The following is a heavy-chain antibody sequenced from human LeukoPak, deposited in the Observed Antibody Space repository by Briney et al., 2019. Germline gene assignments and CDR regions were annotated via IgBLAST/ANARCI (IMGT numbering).Heavy chain of an antibody. J-gene: IGHJ3*02. V-gene: IGHV1-18*01. CDR2: ISAYNGDT. D-gene: IGHD1-14*01. Sequence: ASVKVSCKTSGFTFTTYAISWVRQAPRLGLECMGWISAYNGDTNYAQNVQDRVTMTTDTPTSTAYLELRNLRSDDTAVYFCASYRNGAFDIWGQGTTITVSS. CDR3: ASYRNGAFDI. CDR1: GFTFTTYA.